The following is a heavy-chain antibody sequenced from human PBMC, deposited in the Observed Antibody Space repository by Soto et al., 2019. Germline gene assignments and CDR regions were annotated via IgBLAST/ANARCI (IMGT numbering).Heavy chain of an antibody. CDR2: VYYRGRS. D-gene: IGHD4-17*01. J-gene: IGHJ4*02. CDR3: VSQRTTVPTQAYFDY. Sequence: SETLSLTCTVSGCSVTNSSYYWGWIRQSPGKGLEWIGSVYYRGRSYSKSSVKSRVTISVDTSKNRFSLSLNSVTASDTAVYFCVSQRTTVPTQAYFDYWGPGALVTSPQ. CDR1: GCSVTNSSYY. V-gene: IGHV4-39*01.